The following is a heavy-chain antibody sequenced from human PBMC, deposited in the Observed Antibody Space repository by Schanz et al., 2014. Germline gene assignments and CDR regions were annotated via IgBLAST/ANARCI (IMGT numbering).Heavy chain of an antibody. CDR1: GGTFSSYT. D-gene: IGHD2-2*01. V-gene: IGHV1-69*02. J-gene: IGHJ4*02. CDR3: ARAPTAYCSDTSCLGTPFDY. CDR2: IIPILGIA. Sequence: QLQLVQSGAEVKKPGSSVKVSCKASGGTFSSYTISWVRQAPGQGLEWMGRIIPILGIANYAQKFQGRVTVTRDTSRSTVYMELSSLRSEDTAVYYCARAPTAYCSDTSCLGTPFDYWGQGTLVTVSS.